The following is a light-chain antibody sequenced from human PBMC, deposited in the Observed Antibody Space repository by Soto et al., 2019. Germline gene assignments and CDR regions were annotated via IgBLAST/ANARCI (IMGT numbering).Light chain of an antibody. J-gene: IGKJ1*01. Sequence: EIVMTQSPATLSVSPGERATLSCRASQSVSSNLAWYQQKPGQAPRLLIYGASTRATGIPARFSGSGSGTEFTLTISSLQSEDFAVYYCQQYHNRPPWTFGQGTQVELK. CDR2: GAS. CDR1: QSVSSN. V-gene: IGKV3-15*01. CDR3: QQYHNRPPWT.